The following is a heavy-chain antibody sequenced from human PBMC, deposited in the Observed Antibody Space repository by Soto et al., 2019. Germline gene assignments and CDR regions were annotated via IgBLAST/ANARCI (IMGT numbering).Heavy chain of an antibody. D-gene: IGHD4-17*01. J-gene: IGHJ1*01. CDR1: GGTFSSYT. V-gene: IGHV1-69*02. Sequence: QVQLVQSGAEVKKPGSSVKVSCKASGGTFSSYTISWVRQAPGQGLEWMGRIIPILGIANYAQKFQGRVTITEDKATSTAYLEMSSLRSEDTAVYYCARVLSREDYGVMGAEYFQHWGQGTLVTVSS. CDR2: IIPILGIA. CDR3: ARVLSREDYGVMGAEYFQH.